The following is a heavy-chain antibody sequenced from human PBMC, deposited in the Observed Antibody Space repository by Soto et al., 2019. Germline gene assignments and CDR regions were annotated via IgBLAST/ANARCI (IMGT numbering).Heavy chain of an antibody. D-gene: IGHD6-13*01. V-gene: IGHV4-59*01. CDR3: ARGDSAAGWSFFDY. CDR2: IYYSGST. Sequence: PSETLSFTCTVSGGSISSYYWSWIRQPPGKGLEWIGYIYYSGSTNYNPSLKSRVTISVDTSKNQFSLKLSSVTAADTAVYYCARGDSAAGWSFFDYWGQGALVTVSS. CDR1: GGSISSYY. J-gene: IGHJ4*02.